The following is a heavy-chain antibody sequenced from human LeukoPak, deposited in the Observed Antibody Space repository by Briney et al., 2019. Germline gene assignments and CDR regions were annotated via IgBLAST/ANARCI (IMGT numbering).Heavy chain of an antibody. D-gene: IGHD6-6*01. CDR2: INAGNGNT. CDR1: GYTFTSYA. Sequence: GASVKVSCKASGYTFTSYAMHWVRQAPGQRLEWMGWINAGNGNTKYSQKFQGRVTITRDTSASTAYMELSSLRSEDTAVYYCAGDQGSIAAPLDYWGQGTLVTVSS. CDR3: AGDQGSIAAPLDY. J-gene: IGHJ4*02. V-gene: IGHV1-3*01.